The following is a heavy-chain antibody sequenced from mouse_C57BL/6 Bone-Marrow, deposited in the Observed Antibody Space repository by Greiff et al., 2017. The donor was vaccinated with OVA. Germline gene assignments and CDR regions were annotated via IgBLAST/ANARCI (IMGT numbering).Heavy chain of an antibody. Sequence: QVQLQQSGAELVRPGASVTLSCKASGYTFTDYEMHWVKQTPVHGLEWIGAIDPETGGTAYNQKFKGKAILTADKSSSTAYMELRSLTSEYSAVYYGTRRYDYVETCWGQGTTLTVSS. J-gene: IGHJ2*01. CDR2: IDPETGGT. V-gene: IGHV1-15*01. D-gene: IGHD2-4*01. CDR1: GYTFTDYE. CDR3: TRRYDYVETC.